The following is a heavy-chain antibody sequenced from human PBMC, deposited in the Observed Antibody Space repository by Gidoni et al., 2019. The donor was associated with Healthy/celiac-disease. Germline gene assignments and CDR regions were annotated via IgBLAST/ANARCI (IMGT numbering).Heavy chain of an antibody. Sequence: VPLVTSGAEVKKPGAAVKVSCNASCSTFTSYGIRWVRQSPGQGLEWMGWISGYNGNTNYAQKLKGRVTMTTDTSTSTAYMELRSLRSDDTAVYYCARDLMFDRGHPLDYWGQGTLVTVSS. CDR1: CSTFTSYG. CDR2: ISGYNGNT. J-gene: IGHJ4*02. V-gene: IGHV1-18*01. CDR3: ARDLMFDRGHPLDY. D-gene: IGHD2-8*01.